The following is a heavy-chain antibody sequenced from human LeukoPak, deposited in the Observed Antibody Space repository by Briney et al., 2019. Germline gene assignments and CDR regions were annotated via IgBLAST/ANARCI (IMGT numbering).Heavy chain of an antibody. CDR2: ISYDGSNK. CDR3: ARRQAHDFWSGAFDY. J-gene: IGHJ4*02. D-gene: IGHD3-3*01. CDR1: GFTFSSYA. V-gene: IGHV3-30*04. Sequence: GGSLRLSCAASGFTFSSYAMHWVRQAPGKGLEWVAVISYDGSNKYYADSVKGRFTISRDNSKNTLYLQMNSLRAEDTAVYYCARRQAHDFWSGAFDYWGQGTLVTVSS.